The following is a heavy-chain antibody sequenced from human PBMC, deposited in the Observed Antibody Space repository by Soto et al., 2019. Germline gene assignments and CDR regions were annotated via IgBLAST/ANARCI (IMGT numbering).Heavy chain of an antibody. CDR1: GGSFSGYY. CDR2: INHSGST. CDR3: ARGVAAYFDY. D-gene: IGHD6-19*01. J-gene: IGHJ4*02. V-gene: IGHV4-34*01. Sequence: SETLSLTCAVYGGSFSGYYWSWIRQPPGKGLEWIGEINHSGSTNYNPSLKSRVTISVDTSKYQFSLKLSSVTAADTAVYYCARGVAAYFDYWGQGTLVTVSS.